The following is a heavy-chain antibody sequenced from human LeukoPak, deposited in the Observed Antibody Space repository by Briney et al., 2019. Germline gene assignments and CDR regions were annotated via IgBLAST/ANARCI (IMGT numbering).Heavy chain of an antibody. Sequence: GASVKVSRKASGYTFTGYYMHWVRQAPGQGLEWMGWINPNSGGTNYAQKFQGRVTMTRDTSISTAYMELSRLRSDDTAVYYCASSREPSYYYGSGPYMDVWGKGTTVTISS. D-gene: IGHD3-10*01. V-gene: IGHV1-2*02. CDR3: ASSREPSYYYGSGPYMDV. J-gene: IGHJ6*03. CDR2: INPNSGGT. CDR1: GYTFTGYY.